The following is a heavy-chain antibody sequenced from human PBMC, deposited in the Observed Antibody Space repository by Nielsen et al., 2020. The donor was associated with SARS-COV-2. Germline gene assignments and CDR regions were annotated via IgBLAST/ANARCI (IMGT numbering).Heavy chain of an antibody. CDR3: ARETLDHTSSFVDF. CDR2: ISYDGSNE. Sequence: GESLKISCEASGFSFNKYAMHWVRQAQGKGLEWMTIISYDGSNEHYADSVKGRFSISRDNSKNLVYLQMNSLKPEDTAMYYCARETLDHTSSFVDFWGQGTLVTVSS. V-gene: IGHV3-30-3*01. CDR1: GFSFNKYA. D-gene: IGHD1-14*01. J-gene: IGHJ4*02.